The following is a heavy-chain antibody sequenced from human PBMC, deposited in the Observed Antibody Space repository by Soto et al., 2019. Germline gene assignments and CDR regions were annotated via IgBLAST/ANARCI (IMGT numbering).Heavy chain of an antibody. CDR2: IYYSGST. D-gene: IGHD2-15*01. CDR3: ARSGYCSGGSCYFDDGGYFDY. J-gene: IGHJ4*02. V-gene: IGHV4-39*01. CDR1: GGSISSSSYY. Sequence: PSETLSLTCTVSGGSISSSSYYWGWIRQPPGKGLEWIGSIYYSGSTYYHPSLKSRVTISVDTSKNQFSLKLSSVNAADTAVYYCARSGYCSGGSCYFDDGGYFDYWGQGTLVTVSS.